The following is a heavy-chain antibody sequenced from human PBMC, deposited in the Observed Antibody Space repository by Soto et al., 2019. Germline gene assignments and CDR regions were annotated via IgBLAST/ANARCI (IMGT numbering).Heavy chain of an antibody. J-gene: IGHJ6*03. CDR3: ARTVAVTPYYYYYYMDV. CDR2: IYSGGST. CDR1: GFTVSSNY. D-gene: IGHD4-17*01. Sequence: GGSLRLSCAASGFTVSSNYMSWVRQAPGKGLEWVSVIYSGGSTYYADSVKGRFTISRDNSKNTLYLQMNSLRAEDTAVYYCARTVAVTPYYYYYYMDVWGKGTTVTVSS. V-gene: IGHV3-66*01.